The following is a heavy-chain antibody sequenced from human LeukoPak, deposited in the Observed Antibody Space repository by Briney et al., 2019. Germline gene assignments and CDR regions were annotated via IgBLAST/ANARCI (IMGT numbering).Heavy chain of an antibody. CDR2: FDPEDGET. D-gene: IGHD1-7*01. Sequence: VSVKVSCKVSGYTLTELSMHWVRQAPGKGLEWMGGFDPEDGETIYAQKFQGRVTMTEDTSTDTAYMELSSLRSEDTAVYYCATVRYNWNSHPFDYWGQGTLVTVSS. V-gene: IGHV1-24*01. J-gene: IGHJ4*02. CDR1: GYTLTELS. CDR3: ATVRYNWNSHPFDY.